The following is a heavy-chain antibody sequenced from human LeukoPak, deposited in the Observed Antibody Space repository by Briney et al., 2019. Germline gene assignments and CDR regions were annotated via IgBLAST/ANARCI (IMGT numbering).Heavy chain of an antibody. CDR3: ARHTPAPYYYDSSGSSFDY. CDR1: GGSISSYY. Sequence: SETLSLTCTVSGGSISSYYWSWIRQPPGKGLEWIGYIYYSGSTNYNPSLKSRVTISVDTSKNQFSLKLSSVTAADTAAYYCARHTPAPYYYDSSGSSFDYWGQGTLVTVSS. CDR2: IYYSGST. D-gene: IGHD3-22*01. V-gene: IGHV4-59*08. J-gene: IGHJ4*02.